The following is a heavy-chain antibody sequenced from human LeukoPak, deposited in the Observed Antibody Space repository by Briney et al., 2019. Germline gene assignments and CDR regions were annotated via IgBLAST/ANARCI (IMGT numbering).Heavy chain of an antibody. CDR2: ISSSGSTI. CDR1: GFTFSDYY. V-gene: IGHV3-11*01. D-gene: IGHD1-26*01. CDR3: ARDDSGSYYFDY. Sequence: KSGGSLGLSCAASGFTFSDYYMSWIRQAPGKGLEWVSYISSSGSTIYYADSVKGRFTISRDNAKNSLYLQMNSLRAEDTAVYYCARDDSGSYYFDYWGQGTLVTVSS. J-gene: IGHJ4*02.